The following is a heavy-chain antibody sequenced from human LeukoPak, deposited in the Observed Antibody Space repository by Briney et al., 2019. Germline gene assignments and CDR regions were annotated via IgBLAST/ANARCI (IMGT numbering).Heavy chain of an antibody. CDR1: GGSFSGYY. CDR3: ARGGVAARRGLSY. D-gene: IGHD6-6*01. Sequence: SETLSLTCAVYGGSFSGYYWSWIRQPPGKGLEWIGEINHRGSTNYNPSLKSRVTISVDTSKNQFSLKLSSVTAADTAVYYCARGGVAARRGLSYWGQGTLVTVSS. V-gene: IGHV4-34*01. J-gene: IGHJ4*02. CDR2: INHRGST.